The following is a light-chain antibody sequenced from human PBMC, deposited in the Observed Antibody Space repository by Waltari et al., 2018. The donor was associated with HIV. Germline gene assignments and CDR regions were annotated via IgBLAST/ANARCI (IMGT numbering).Light chain of an antibody. CDR1: SSDAGCYNY. V-gene: IGLV2-11*01. CDR3: CSYAGSYTHV. J-gene: IGLJ1*01. CDR2: DVS. Sequence: QSALTQPRSVSGSPGQSVTISCTGTSSDAGCYNYVSWYQQHPGKAPKLMIYDVSKRPSGVPDRFSGSKSGNTASLTISGLQAEDEADYYCCSYAGSYTHVFGTGTKVTVL.